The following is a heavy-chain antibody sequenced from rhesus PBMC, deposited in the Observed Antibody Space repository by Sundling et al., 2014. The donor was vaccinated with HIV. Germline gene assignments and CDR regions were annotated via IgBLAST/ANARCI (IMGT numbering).Heavy chain of an antibody. D-gene: IGHD3-3*01. J-gene: IGHJ6*01. V-gene: IGHV1-198*02. CDR1: GFTFGSYS. CDR2: IVPLVGVT. CDR3: ARGLTYNIWTADKMYYGLNS. Sequence: QVQLVQSGAEVKKPGASVKVSCKASGFTFGSYSISWVRQAPGQGLEWMGGIVPLVGVTNYAQKFQGRVTITADTSTSTAYMELNSLRSEDTAVYYCARGLTYNIWTADKMYYGLNSWGQGVVVTVSS.